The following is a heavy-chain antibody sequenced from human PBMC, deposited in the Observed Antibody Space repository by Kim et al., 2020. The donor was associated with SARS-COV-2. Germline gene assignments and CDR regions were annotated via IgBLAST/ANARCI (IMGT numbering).Heavy chain of an antibody. J-gene: IGHJ5*02. D-gene: IGHD3-10*01. V-gene: IGHV3-23*01. Sequence: GGSLRLSCAASGFTFDTFAMSWVRQAQGKGLEWVSAISGSGGHTYYADSVKGRFSISRDNSNDTLYLQMTSLRVEDTALYYCAKYRGPGGNNDWFDPWGQGTLVTVSS. CDR1: GFTFDTFA. CDR3: AKYRGPGGNNDWFDP. CDR2: ISGSGGHT.